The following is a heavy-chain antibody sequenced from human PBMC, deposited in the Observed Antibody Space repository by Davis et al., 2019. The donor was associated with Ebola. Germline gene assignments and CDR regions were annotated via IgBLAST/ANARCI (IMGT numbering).Heavy chain of an antibody. CDR1: GFTFSSYT. D-gene: IGHD6-19*01. CDR2: ISYDGDNN. Sequence: GESLKISCAASGFTFSSYTLHWVRQAPGKGLEWVAVISYDGDNNYHADSVKGRFTISRDNSKNTLYLQMTSLRVDDTAVYYCAKGGSGWPSDYSYGMGVWGKGTTVTVSS. J-gene: IGHJ6*04. CDR3: AKGGSGWPSDYSYGMGV. V-gene: IGHV3-30*04.